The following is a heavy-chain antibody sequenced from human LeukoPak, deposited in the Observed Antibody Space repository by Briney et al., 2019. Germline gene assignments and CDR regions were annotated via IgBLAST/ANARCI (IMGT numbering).Heavy chain of an antibody. V-gene: IGHV4-39*01. Sequence: SQTLSLTCTVSGGSISSGSYYWSWIRQPPGKGLEWIGSIYYSGSTYYNPSLKSRVTISVDTSKNQFSLKLSSVTAADTAVYYCARHGGRNYYGSGSYYNVDYWGQGTLVTVSS. CDR3: ARHGGRNYYGSGSYYNVDY. CDR1: GGSISSGSYY. CDR2: IYYSGST. D-gene: IGHD3-10*01. J-gene: IGHJ4*02.